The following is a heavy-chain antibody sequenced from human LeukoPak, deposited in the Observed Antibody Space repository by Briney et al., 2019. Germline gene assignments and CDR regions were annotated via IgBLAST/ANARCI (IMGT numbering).Heavy chain of an antibody. Sequence: SETLSLTCTVSGDSISSYYWSWIRQPPGKGLEWIGYIYYSGSTNYNPSLKSRVTISVDTSKNQFSLKLSSVTAADTAVYYCARGTYYDILTGYYYWFDPWGQGTLVTVSS. V-gene: IGHV4-59*01. CDR2: IYYSGST. CDR1: GDSISSYY. D-gene: IGHD3-9*01. J-gene: IGHJ5*02. CDR3: ARGTYYDILTGYYYWFDP.